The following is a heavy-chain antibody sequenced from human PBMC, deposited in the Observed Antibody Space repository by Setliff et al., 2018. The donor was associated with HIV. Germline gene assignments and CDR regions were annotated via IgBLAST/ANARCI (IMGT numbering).Heavy chain of an antibody. CDR1: GGSFTGYH. CDR3: ARVGRDRLVASGLYFDL. V-gene: IGHV4-34*01. CDR2: ISHSGTT. J-gene: IGHJ2*01. Sequence: SETLSLTCRVSGGSFTGYHWSWVRQSPTKGLQWIGEISHSGTTKYNPSLKSLFAMPADTSKSEFSLKMTSVTAADTAVYYCARVGRDRLVASGLYFDLWGRGTLVTVSS. D-gene: IGHD6-19*01.